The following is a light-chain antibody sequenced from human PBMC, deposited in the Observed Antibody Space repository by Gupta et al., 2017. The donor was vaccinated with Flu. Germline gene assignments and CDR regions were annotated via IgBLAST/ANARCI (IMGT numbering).Light chain of an antibody. CDR1: QSISSY. V-gene: IGKV1-39*01. CDR2: AAY. CDR3: QQSDGEPPYT. J-gene: IGKJ2*01. Sequence: DSEMTQSQSSLSASVGDRVTITFLSSQSISSYLNWYQYKPGKAPKLLIHAAYSWPSGVPSRFSGSGSGSELTLTISRLQREALEFSFCQQSDGEPPYTFGQGTRLEIK.